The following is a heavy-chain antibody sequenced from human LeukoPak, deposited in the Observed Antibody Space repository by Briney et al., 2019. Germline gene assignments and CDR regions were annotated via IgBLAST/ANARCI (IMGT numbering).Heavy chain of an antibody. V-gene: IGHV3-13*04. D-gene: IGHD6-19*01. J-gene: IGHJ4*02. CDR3: SRVGSSGWPNNFDS. Sequence: GGSLRLSCAASGFTFSSYDMHWVRPATGKGLEWVSVIGTSGDTYYAGSVKGRFTISRENAKNSLYLQMNSLTAGDTAVYYCSRVGSSGWPNNFDSWGQGTLVTVSS. CDR1: GFTFSSYD. CDR2: IGTSGDT.